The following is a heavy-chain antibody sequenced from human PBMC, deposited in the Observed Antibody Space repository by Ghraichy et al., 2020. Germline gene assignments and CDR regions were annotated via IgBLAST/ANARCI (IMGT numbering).Heavy chain of an antibody. CDR3: AVLASHGVDV. D-gene: IGHD3-3*01. Sequence: SETLSLTCVVSGDSMSSGDYSWTWLRQPLGKGLEWIGYIYNSGSAHYNPSLKSRVTISVDRYKDQFYLQLTSVSAADAAVYYCAVLASHGVDVWSQGTTVTVSS. J-gene: IGHJ6*02. CDR2: IYNSGSA. CDR1: GDSMSSGDYS. V-gene: IGHV4-30-2*01.